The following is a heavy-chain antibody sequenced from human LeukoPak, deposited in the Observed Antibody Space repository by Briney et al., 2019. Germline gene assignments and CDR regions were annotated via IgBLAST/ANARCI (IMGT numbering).Heavy chain of an antibody. CDR3: AREGVVGATANHY. CDR2: IKQDGSAK. J-gene: IGHJ4*02. CDR1: GFTFSTYW. V-gene: IGHV3-7*01. D-gene: IGHD1-26*01. Sequence: GGSLRLSCAATGFTFSTYWMSWVRQAPGKGLEWVANIKQDGSAKYYVDSVKGRFTISRDNAKNSLYLQMNSLRAEDTGVYYCAREGVVGATANHYWGQGSLVTVSS.